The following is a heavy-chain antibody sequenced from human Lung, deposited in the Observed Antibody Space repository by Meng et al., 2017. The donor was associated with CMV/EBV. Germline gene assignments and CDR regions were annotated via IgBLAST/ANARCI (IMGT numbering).Heavy chain of an antibody. V-gene: IGHV5-51*01. Sequence: GGSXRPXCKGSGYSFTRYWIGWVRQMPGKGLEWMGIIYPGDSDTRYRPSCQGQVTISADKSISTAYLQWSSLKASDTARYYGARPRRSVGDAFDIWGQGAMVTVSS. J-gene: IGHJ3*02. CDR3: ARPRRSVGDAFDI. CDR1: GYSFTRYW. CDR2: IYPGDSDT. D-gene: IGHD3-16*01.